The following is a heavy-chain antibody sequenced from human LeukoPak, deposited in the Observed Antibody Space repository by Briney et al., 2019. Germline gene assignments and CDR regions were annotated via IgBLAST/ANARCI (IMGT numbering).Heavy chain of an antibody. CDR1: GFTFSSYA. CDR3: ARSPGDSSGYYCDY. D-gene: IGHD3-22*01. J-gene: IGHJ4*02. Sequence: GGSLRLSCAASGFTFSSYAMHWVRQAPGKGLVWVSRINSDGSSTSYADSVKGRFTISRDNAKNTLYLQMNSLRAEDTAVYYCARSPGDSSGYYCDYWGQGTLVTVSS. CDR2: INSDGSST. V-gene: IGHV3-74*01.